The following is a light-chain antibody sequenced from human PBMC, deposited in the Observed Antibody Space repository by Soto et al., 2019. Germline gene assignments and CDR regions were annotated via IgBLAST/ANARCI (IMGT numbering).Light chain of an antibody. J-gene: IGKJ1*01. Sequence: EIVMTQSPATLSVSPGERATLSCRASHSVSSNLAWYQQKPGQAPRLLIFGASSRATGIPAKFSGSGSGTEFTLTISSLQSEDIAVYYCQQYNNWPPWTFGQGTKVDIK. V-gene: IGKV3-15*01. CDR1: HSVSSN. CDR3: QQYNNWPPWT. CDR2: GAS.